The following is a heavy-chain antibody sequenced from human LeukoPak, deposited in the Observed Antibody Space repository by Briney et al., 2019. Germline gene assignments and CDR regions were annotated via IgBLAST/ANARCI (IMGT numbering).Heavy chain of an antibody. J-gene: IGHJ6*03. CDR1: GYTFTSYD. CDR3: AREFSSSWLTYYYYYMDV. V-gene: IGHV1-8*01. Sequence: ASVKVSWKASGYTFTSYDINWVRQATGQGLEWMGWMNPNSGNTGYAHKFQGRVTMTRNTSISTAYMELSSLRSEDTAVYYCAREFSSSWLTYYYYYMDVWGKGTTVTVSS. D-gene: IGHD6-13*01. CDR2: MNPNSGNT.